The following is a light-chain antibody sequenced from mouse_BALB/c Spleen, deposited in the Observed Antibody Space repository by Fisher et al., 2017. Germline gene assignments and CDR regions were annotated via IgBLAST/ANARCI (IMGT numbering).Light chain of an antibody. V-gene: IGKV4-59*01. Sequence: IVLTQSPALMSASPGEKVTMTCSASSSVSYMHWYQQKSGTSPKRWIYDTSKLASGVPARFSGSGSGTSYSLTISSMEAEDAATYYCQQWSSNPRTFGGGTKLEIK. CDR1: SSVSY. CDR2: DTS. J-gene: IGKJ1*01. CDR3: QQWSSNPRT.